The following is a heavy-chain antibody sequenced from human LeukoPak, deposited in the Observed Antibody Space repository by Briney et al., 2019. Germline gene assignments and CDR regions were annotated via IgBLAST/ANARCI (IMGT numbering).Heavy chain of an antibody. J-gene: IGHJ3*02. CDR3: AREANPDYAFDI. CDR1: GFTFSSYW. D-gene: IGHD4/OR15-4a*01. Sequence: PGGSLRLSCAVSGFTFSSYWMSWVRQAPGRGLEWVANIKQDGSEKYCVDSVKGRFTISRDNAKNSLYLQMNSLRAEDTAVYYCAREANPDYAFDIWGQGTMVTVSS. V-gene: IGHV3-7*01. CDR2: IKQDGSEK.